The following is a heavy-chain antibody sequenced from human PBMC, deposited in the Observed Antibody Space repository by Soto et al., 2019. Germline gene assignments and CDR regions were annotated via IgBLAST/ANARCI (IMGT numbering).Heavy chain of an antibody. CDR2: IYYTGDT. CDR1: GDSISTYY. Sequence: PSETLSLTCTVSGDSISTYYWHWIRLPPGKGLEWIGYIYYTGDTNYNPSLKSRVTISLDTSKNQFSLKLSSVTAADTAVYYCARGGSNDWQVAFDIWGQGTMVT. V-gene: IGHV4-59*12. D-gene: IGHD3-9*01. J-gene: IGHJ3*02. CDR3: ARGGSNDWQVAFDI.